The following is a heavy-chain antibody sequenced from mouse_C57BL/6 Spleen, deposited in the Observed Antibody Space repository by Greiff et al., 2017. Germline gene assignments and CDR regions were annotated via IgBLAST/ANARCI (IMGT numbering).Heavy chain of an antibody. CDR2: ISYDGSN. CDR1: GYSITSGYY. CDR3: ARGRGTTVERYFDV. Sequence: VQLKESGPGLVKPSQSLSLTCSVTGYSITSGYYWNWIRQFPGNKLEWMGYISYDGSNNYNPSLKNRISITRDTSKNQFFLKLNSVTTEDTATYYCARGRGTTVERYFDVWGTGTTVTVSS. J-gene: IGHJ1*03. D-gene: IGHD1-1*01. V-gene: IGHV3-6*01.